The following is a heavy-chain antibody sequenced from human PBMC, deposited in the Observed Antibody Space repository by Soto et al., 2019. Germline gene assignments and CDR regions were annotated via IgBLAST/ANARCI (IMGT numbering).Heavy chain of an antibody. J-gene: IGHJ4*02. D-gene: IGHD4-17*01. CDR1: GFTFSSYG. Sequence: QVQLVESGGGVVQPGRSLRLSCAASGFTFSSYGMHWVRQAPGKGLEWVAVIWYDGSNKYYADSVKGRFTISRDNSKNTLYLQMNSLRAEDTAVYYCARVPTVTPVFFDYWAREPWSPSPQ. CDR2: IWYDGSNK. V-gene: IGHV3-33*01. CDR3: ARVPTVTPVFFDY.